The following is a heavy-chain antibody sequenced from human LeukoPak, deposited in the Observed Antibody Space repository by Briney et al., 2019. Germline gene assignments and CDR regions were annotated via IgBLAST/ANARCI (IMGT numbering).Heavy chain of an antibody. D-gene: IGHD3-3*01. CDR1: GFTFSYYD. Sequence: GGSLRLSCAASGFTFSYYDMHWVRQTTGKGLEWVSAIGTAGDTYYPGSVKGRFTISRENAKNSLYLQMNSLRAGDTAVYYCARGGGEWLLARILFDYWGQGTLVTVSS. CDR3: ARGGGEWLLARILFDY. J-gene: IGHJ4*02. V-gene: IGHV3-13*01. CDR2: IGTAGDT.